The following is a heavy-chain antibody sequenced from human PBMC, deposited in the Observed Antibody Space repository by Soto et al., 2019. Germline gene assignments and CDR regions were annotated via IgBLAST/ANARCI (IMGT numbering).Heavy chain of an antibody. CDR2: MRVSSGAT. CDR3: ARNGGGLAY. V-gene: IGHV3-23*01. CDR1: GFTFSSCD. J-gene: IGHJ4*02. Sequence: EVQLLESGGGLVQPGGSLRLSCAASGFTFSSCDMIWVRQAPGKGLEWVSGMRVSSGATYYTDFVKGRFTISRDNSKNTLYLQMNSLRVEDTAVYYCARNGGGLAYWGQGTLVSVSS. D-gene: IGHD3-16*01.